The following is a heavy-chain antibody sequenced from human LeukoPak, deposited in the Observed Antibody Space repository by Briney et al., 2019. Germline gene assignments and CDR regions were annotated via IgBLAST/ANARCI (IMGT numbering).Heavy chain of an antibody. CDR1: GFTFSSYA. CDR3: ATRDRITMIVVAFDY. CDR2: ISGSGGST. J-gene: IGHJ4*02. Sequence: GGSLRLSCAVSGFTFSSYAMSWVRQAPGKGREWVSAISGSGGSTYYADSVKGRFTISRDNSKNTLYLQMNSLRAEDTAVYYCATRDRITMIVVAFDYWGQGTLVTVSS. D-gene: IGHD3-22*01. V-gene: IGHV3-23*01.